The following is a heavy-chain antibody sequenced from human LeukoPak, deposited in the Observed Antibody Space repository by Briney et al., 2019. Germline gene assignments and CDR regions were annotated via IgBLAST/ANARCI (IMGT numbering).Heavy chain of an antibody. CDR1: GFTFSSYW. Sequence: PGGSLRLSCAASGFTFSSYWMTWDRQAPGKGLEWVANIKQDGSEEYYVDSVKSRFTISRDNAKNSLYLQMNSLRAEDTAVYYCARDRRCSSTSCYYFDYWGQGTLVTVSS. CDR3: ARDRRCSSTSCYYFDY. CDR2: IKQDGSEE. J-gene: IGHJ4*02. V-gene: IGHV3-7*04. D-gene: IGHD2-2*01.